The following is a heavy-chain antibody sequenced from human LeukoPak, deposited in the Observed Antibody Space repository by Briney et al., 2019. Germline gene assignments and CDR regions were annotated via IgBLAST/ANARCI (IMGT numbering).Heavy chain of an antibody. J-gene: IGHJ1*01. CDR2: ISAYNGNT. CDR3: ARRPSIAAAGTREYFQH. D-gene: IGHD6-13*01. CDR1: GYTFTGYG. Sequence: ASVKVSCKASGYTFTGYGISWVRQAPGQGLEWMGWISAYNGNTNYAQKFQGRVTMTRDTSTSTVYMELSSLRSEDTAVYYCARRPSIAAAGTREYFQHWGQGTLVTVSS. V-gene: IGHV1-18*01.